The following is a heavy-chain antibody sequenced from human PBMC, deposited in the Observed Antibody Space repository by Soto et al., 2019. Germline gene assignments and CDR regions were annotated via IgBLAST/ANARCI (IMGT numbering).Heavy chain of an antibody. V-gene: IGHV1-69*12. J-gene: IGHJ6*02. Sequence: QVQLVQSGAEVKKPGSSLKVSCKTSGGTFSSYAISWVRQAPGQGLEWMGGIIPIFDTANYAQKFQGRVTSTADESTSSAYVELGSLRSEDTAVYYCARHDCISSSCYYYYYYSMDVWGQGTTVTVSS. D-gene: IGHD2-2*01. CDR1: GGTFSSYA. CDR3: ARHDCISSSCYYYYYYSMDV. CDR2: IIPIFDTA.